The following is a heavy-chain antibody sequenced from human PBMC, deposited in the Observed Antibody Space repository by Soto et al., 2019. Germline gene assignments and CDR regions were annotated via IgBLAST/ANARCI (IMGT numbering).Heavy chain of an antibody. J-gene: IGHJ6*02. V-gene: IGHV1-69*13. Sequence: SVKVSCKASGGTFSSYAISWVRQAPGQGLEWMGGIIPIFGTANYAQKFQGRVTITADESTSTAYMELSSLRSEDTAVYYCAGEGTGTTEDYYYYGMDVWGQGTTVTVSS. CDR1: GGTFSSYA. CDR2: IIPIFGTA. CDR3: AGEGTGTTEDYYYYGMDV. D-gene: IGHD1-7*01.